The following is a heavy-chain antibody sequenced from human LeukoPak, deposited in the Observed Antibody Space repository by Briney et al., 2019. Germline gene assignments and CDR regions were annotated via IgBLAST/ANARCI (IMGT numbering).Heavy chain of an antibody. CDR1: GGSISSYY. CDR3: ARVTGYIVEDYFDY. CDR2: IYYSGST. D-gene: IGHD3-22*01. J-gene: IGHJ4*02. Sequence: SETLSLTCSVSGGSISSYYWSWIRQPPGKGLEWIGYIYYSGSTNYNPSLKSRVTISVDTSKNQFSLRLSSVTAADTAVYYCARVTGYIVEDYFDYWGQGTLVTVPS. V-gene: IGHV4-59*01.